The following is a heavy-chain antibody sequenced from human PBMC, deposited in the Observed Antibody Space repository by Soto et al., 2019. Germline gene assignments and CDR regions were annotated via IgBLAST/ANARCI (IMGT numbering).Heavy chain of an antibody. Sequence: SETLSLTCTVSGGSISSYYWSWIRQPPGKGLEWIGYIYYSGSTNYNPSLKSRVTISVDTSKKQFSLKLSSVTAADTAVYYGARQRDGYPLGNAFDIWGQGTMVTVSS. CDR2: IYYSGST. D-gene: IGHD5-12*01. CDR3: ARQRDGYPLGNAFDI. CDR1: GGSISSYY. J-gene: IGHJ3*02. V-gene: IGHV4-59*01.